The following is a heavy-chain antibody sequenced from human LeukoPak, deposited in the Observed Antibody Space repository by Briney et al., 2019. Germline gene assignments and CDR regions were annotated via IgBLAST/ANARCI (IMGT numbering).Heavy chain of an antibody. CDR1: GFTVSSNY. CDR3: AKEREGYYFDY. V-gene: IGHV3-23*01. Sequence: GGSLRLSCAASGFTVSSNYMSWVRQAPGKGLEWVSAISGSGGSTYYADSVKGRFTISRDNSKNTLYLQMNSLRAEDTAVYYCAKEREGYYFDYWGQGTLATVSS. CDR2: ISGSGGST. D-gene: IGHD1-26*01. J-gene: IGHJ4*02.